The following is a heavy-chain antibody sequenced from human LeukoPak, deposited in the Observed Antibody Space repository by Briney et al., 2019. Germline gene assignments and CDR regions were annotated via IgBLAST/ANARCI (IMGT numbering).Heavy chain of an antibody. CDR1: GGSISSSNW. CDR3: ARFGLYCSGGSCFLIT. V-gene: IGHV4-4*02. CDR2: IYHSGST. J-gene: IGHJ5*02. D-gene: IGHD2-15*01. Sequence: SETLSLTCAVSGGSISSSNWWSWVRQPPGKGLEWIGEIYHSGSTNYNPSLKSRVTISVDKSKNQFSLKLSSVTAADTAVYYCARFGLYCSGGSCFLITWGQGTLVTVSS.